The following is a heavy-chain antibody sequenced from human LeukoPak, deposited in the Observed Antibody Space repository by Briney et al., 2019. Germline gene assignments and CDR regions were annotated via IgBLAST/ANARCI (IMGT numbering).Heavy chain of an antibody. J-gene: IGHJ4*02. D-gene: IGHD4-17*01. Sequence: SETLSLTCTVSGGSISSYYWSWIRQPPGKGLEWIGYIYYSGSTNYNPSLKSRVTISVDTSKNQFSLKLSSVTAADTAVYYCARSPPNDYGDYVIFDKWGQGTLVTVSS. CDR3: ARSPPNDYGDYVIFDK. CDR1: GGSISSYY. CDR2: IYYSGST. V-gene: IGHV4-59*01.